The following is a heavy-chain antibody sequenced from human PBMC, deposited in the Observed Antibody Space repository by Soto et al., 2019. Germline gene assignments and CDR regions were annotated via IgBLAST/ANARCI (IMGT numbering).Heavy chain of an antibody. CDR1: GYTFTSYG. Sequence: ASVKVSCKASGYTFTSYGISWVRQAPGQGLEWMGWISAYNGNTNYAQKLQGRVTMTTDTSTSTAYMELRSLRSDDTAVYYSASRAISLDAVYFEDFGHRTVGAVAS. J-gene: IGHJ4*01. D-gene: IGHD3-16*02. CDR3: ASRAISLDAVYFED. CDR2: ISAYNGNT. V-gene: IGHV1-18*04.